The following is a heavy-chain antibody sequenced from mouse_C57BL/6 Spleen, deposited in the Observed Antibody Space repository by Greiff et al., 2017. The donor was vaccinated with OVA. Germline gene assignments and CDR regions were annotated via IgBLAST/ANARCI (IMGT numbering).Heavy chain of an antibody. CDR3: ARDYYGHWYFDV. CDR2: IHPNSGST. D-gene: IGHD1-1*01. J-gene: IGHJ1*03. CDR1: GYTFTSYW. Sequence: QVHVKQPGAELVKPGASVKLSCKASGYTFTSYWMHWVKQRPGQGLEWIGMIHPNSGSTNYNEKFKSKATLTVDKSSSTAYMQLSSLTSEDSAVYYCARDYYGHWYFDVWGTGTTVTVSS. V-gene: IGHV1-64*01.